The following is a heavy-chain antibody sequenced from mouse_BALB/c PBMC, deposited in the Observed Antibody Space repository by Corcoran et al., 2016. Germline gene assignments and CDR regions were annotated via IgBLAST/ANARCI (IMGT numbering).Heavy chain of an antibody. J-gene: IGHJ2*01. CDR3: AGRAYGSRDFDY. CDR1: GYTFTEYT. V-gene: IGHV1-18*01. D-gene: IGHD1-1*01. Sequence: EVQLQQSGPELVKPGASVKISCKTSGYTFTEYTMHWVKQSHGKSLGWIGGINPNNGGTSYNQKFTGKATLTVDKSSSTAYMELRSLTSEDSAVYYCAGRAYGSRDFDYWGQGTTLTVSS. CDR2: INPNNGGT.